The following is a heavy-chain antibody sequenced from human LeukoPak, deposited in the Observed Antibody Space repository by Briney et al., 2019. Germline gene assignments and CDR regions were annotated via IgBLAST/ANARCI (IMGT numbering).Heavy chain of an antibody. D-gene: IGHD3-22*01. J-gene: IGHJ4*02. Sequence: ASVKVSCKASGYTFTSYYMHWVRQAPGQGLEWMGIINPSGGSTSYAQKFQGRVTMTRDTSTSTDYMELSSLRSEDTAVYYCASEYRYYYDSSGYHYFDYWGQGTLVTVSS. CDR2: INPSGGST. CDR3: ASEYRYYYDSSGYHYFDY. V-gene: IGHV1-46*01. CDR1: GYTFTSYY.